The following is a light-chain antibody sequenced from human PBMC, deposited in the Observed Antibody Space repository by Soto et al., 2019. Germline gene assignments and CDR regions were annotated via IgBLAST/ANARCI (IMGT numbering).Light chain of an antibody. CDR2: EVS. Sequence: QSALTQPASVSGSPGQSITISCTGTSSDIGNYDFVSWYQQVPGTAPKAMIYEVSSRPSGVSNRFSGSKSGTSASLAISGLPSEDEADYYCAAWDDSLSGWVFGGGTKLTVL. CDR3: AAWDDSLSGWV. J-gene: IGLJ3*02. V-gene: IGLV2-14*01. CDR1: SSDIGNYDF.